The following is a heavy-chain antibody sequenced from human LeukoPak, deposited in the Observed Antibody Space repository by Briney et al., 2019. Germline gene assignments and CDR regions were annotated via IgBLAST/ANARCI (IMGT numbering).Heavy chain of an antibody. Sequence: PGGSLRLSCAASGSTFSSYAMHWVRQAPGKGLEWVAVISYDGSNKYYADSVKGRFTISRDNSKNTLYLQMNSLRAEDTAVYYCARGWEAAGYFDYWGQGTLVTVSS. V-gene: IGHV3-30*04. J-gene: IGHJ4*02. CDR2: ISYDGSNK. D-gene: IGHD6-25*01. CDR3: ARGWEAAGYFDY. CDR1: GSTFSSYA.